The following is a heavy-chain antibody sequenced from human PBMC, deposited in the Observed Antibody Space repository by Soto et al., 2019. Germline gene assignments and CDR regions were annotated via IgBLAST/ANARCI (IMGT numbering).Heavy chain of an antibody. Sequence: GQALDGLAFIYWHADKRYSPSLKSRLSITKDTSKNQVVLTMTNMDPVDTATYYCAHKGPEDWPLDYWGQGTLVTVSS. CDR3: AHKGPEDWPLDY. V-gene: IGHV2-5*01. J-gene: IGHJ4*02. D-gene: IGHD3-9*01. CDR2: IYWHADK.